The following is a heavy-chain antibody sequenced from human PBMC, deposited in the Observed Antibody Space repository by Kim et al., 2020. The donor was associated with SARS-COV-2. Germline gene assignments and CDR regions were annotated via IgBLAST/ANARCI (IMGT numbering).Heavy chain of an antibody. D-gene: IGHD6-13*01. CDR2: IYYSGST. CDR3: AGSRQQLAGGLFDY. V-gene: IGHV4-59*08. J-gene: IGHJ4*02. CDR1: GGSISSYY. Sequence: SETLSLTCTVSGGSISSYYWSWIRQPPGKGLEWIGYIYYSGSTNYNPSLKSRVTISVDTSKNQFSLKLSSVTAADTAVYYCAGSRQQLAGGLFDYWGQGTLVTVSS.